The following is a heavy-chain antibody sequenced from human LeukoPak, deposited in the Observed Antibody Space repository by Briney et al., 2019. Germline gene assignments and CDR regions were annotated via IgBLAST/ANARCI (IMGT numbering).Heavy chain of an antibody. D-gene: IGHD5-18*01. CDR1: GGSFSGYY. CDR3: ARGASANTYGTVYDY. Sequence: KPSETLSLTCAVYGGSFSGYYWSWIRQPPGKGLEWIGEINHSGSTNYNSSLKSRVTISVDTSKNQFSLKLSSVTAADTAFYYCARGASANTYGTVYDYWGQGTLVTVSS. CDR2: INHSGST. J-gene: IGHJ4*02. V-gene: IGHV4-34*01.